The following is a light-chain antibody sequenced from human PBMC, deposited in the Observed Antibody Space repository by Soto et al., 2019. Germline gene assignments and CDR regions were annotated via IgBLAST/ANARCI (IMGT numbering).Light chain of an antibody. CDR1: SSDIGAYTF. V-gene: IGLV2-14*03. CDR3: TSWTTSTTMI. J-gene: IGLJ2*01. Sequence: QSVLTQPASVSGSPGQSITISCTGTSSDIGAYTFVSWYQHPPGKAPNLMLYDVNIRPSGVSNRFSGSKSGNTASLTISGLQAEDEADYYCTSWTTSTTMIFGGGTKLTVL. CDR2: DVN.